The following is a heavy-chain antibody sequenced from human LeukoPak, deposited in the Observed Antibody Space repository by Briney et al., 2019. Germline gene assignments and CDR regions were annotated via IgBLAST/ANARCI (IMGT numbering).Heavy chain of an antibody. CDR3: ATGGGSYLFDY. CDR1: GFTFSSYI. J-gene: IGHJ4*02. D-gene: IGHD1-26*01. Sequence: TGGSLRLSCAASGFTFSSYIMNWVRQAPGKGLEWVSSISSSSSYIYYADSVKGRFTISRDNAKNSLYLQMNSLRAEDTAVYYCATGGGSYLFDYWGQGTLVTVSS. CDR2: ISSSSSYI. V-gene: IGHV3-21*01.